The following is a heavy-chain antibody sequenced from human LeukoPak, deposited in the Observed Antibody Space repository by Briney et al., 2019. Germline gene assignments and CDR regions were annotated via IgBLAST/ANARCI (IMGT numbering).Heavy chain of an antibody. CDR3: AGTRQVVPAAEFDY. Sequence: LRLSCAASGFTFSSYAMHWIRQPPGKGLEWIGYIYYSGSTYYNPSLKSRVTISVDTSKNQFSLKLSSVTAADTAVYYCAGTRQVVPAAEFDYWGQGTLVTVSS. V-gene: IGHV4-30-4*07. D-gene: IGHD2-2*01. CDR2: IYYSGST. CDR1: GFTFSSYA. J-gene: IGHJ4*02.